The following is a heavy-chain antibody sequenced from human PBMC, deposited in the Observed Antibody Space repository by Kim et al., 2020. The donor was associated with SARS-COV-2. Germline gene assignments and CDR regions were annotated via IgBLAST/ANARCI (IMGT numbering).Heavy chain of an antibody. J-gene: IGHJ4*02. CDR3: AKERRKYCSGGSCHLEY. Sequence: GGSLRLSCAAFRFTFSSYGLHWVRQAPGKGLEWVAVIWYDGSNKYHADSVKGRFTISRDNSKNTLYLQMNNLRAEDTAVYYCAKERRKYCSGGSCHLEYWGQGTLVTVSS. V-gene: IGHV3-33*06. CDR2: IWYDGSNK. D-gene: IGHD2-15*01. CDR1: RFTFSSYG.